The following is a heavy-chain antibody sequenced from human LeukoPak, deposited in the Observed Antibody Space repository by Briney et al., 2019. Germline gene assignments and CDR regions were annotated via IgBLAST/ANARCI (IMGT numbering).Heavy chain of an antibody. CDR2: IHTSGDT. Sequence: GGSLRLSCAASGFTFSSYSMNWVRQAPGKGLEWVSAIHTSGDTCYADSVKGRFTISRDTSKNTLYLQINSLRVEDTAVYYCIVFGDSNRWGQGTLVTVSS. V-gene: IGHV3-53*01. CDR1: GFTFSSYS. J-gene: IGHJ5*02. CDR3: IVFGDSNR. D-gene: IGHD4-17*01.